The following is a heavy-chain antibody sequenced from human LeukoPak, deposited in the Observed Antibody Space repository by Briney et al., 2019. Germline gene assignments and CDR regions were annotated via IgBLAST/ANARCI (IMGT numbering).Heavy chain of an antibody. J-gene: IGHJ6*02. CDR1: GGSISSYY. CDR3: ARGDAAAGTYYYYGMDV. Sequence: PSETLSLTCTVSGGSISSYYWSWIRQPPGKGLEWNGYIYYSGSTNYNPSLKSRVTISVDTSKNQFSLKLSSVTAADTAVYYCARGDAAAGTYYYYGMDVWGQGTTVTVSS. V-gene: IGHV4-59*12. CDR2: IYYSGST. D-gene: IGHD6-13*01.